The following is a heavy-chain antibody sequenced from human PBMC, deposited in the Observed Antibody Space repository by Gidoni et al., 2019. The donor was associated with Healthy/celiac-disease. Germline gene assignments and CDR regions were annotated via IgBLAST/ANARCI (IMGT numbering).Heavy chain of an antibody. Sequence: EVQLLESGGGLVQPGGSRRLSCAASGFNFSSYAMSWVRQAPGKGLEWVSGISGSGASTYYADSVKCRFTIFRDNSKNTLYLQMNSLRAEDTAVYYCAKSQVVYSGSYFPYFDHWGQGTLVSVSS. J-gene: IGHJ4*02. CDR2: ISGSGAST. D-gene: IGHD1-26*01. CDR3: AKSQVVYSGSYFPYFDH. V-gene: IGHV3-23*01. CDR1: GFNFSSYA.